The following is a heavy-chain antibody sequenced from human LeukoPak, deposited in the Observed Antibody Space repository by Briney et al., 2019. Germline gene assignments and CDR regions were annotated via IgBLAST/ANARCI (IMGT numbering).Heavy chain of an antibody. CDR2: IIPIFGTA. Sequence: SVKVSCKASGGTFSSYAISWVRQAPGQGLEWMGGIIPIFGTANYAQKIQGRVTITADEFTSTAYMELSSLRSGDTAVYYCASGADYYYYGMDVWGQGTTVSVSS. CDR3: ASGADYYYYGMDV. CDR1: GGTFSSYA. J-gene: IGHJ6*02. D-gene: IGHD1-26*01. V-gene: IGHV1-69*13.